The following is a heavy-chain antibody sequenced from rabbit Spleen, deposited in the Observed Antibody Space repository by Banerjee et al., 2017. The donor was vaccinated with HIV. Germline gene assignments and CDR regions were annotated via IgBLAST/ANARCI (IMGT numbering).Heavy chain of an antibody. D-gene: IGHD1-1*01. Sequence: EQLEESGGGLVKPEGSLTLTCKASGVSLNDKDVMCWVRQAPGKGLEWIACINIVTGKSVYASWAKGRFTMSRTSSTTVTLQMSSLTAADTATYFCARAPDSGYWAVAFNLWGPGTLVTVS. J-gene: IGHJ4*01. CDR2: INIVTGKS. CDR3: ARAPDSGYWAVAFNL. V-gene: IGHV1S45*01. CDR1: GVSLNDKDV.